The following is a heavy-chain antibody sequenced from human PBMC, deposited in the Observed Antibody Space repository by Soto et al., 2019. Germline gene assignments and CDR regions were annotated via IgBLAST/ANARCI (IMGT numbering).Heavy chain of an antibody. CDR1: GFTFSSYA. D-gene: IGHD3-3*01. Sequence: GGSLRLSCAASGFTFSSYAMSWVRQAPGKGLEWVSAISGSGGSTYYADSVKGRFTISRDNSKNTLYLQMNSLRAEDTAVYYCGKSFTIFGVVIPSFIDYWGQGTLVTVSS. J-gene: IGHJ4*02. CDR3: GKSFTIFGVVIPSFIDY. CDR2: ISGSGGST. V-gene: IGHV3-23*01.